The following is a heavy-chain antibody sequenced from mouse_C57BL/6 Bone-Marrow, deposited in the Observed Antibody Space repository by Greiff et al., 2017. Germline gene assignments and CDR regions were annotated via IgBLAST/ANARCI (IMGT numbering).Heavy chain of an antibody. D-gene: IGHD1-2*01. J-gene: IGHJ4*01. CDR2: IDPFDSYT. V-gene: IGHV1-69*01. Sequence: QVQLQQPGAELVMPGASVKLSCKASGYTFTSYWMHWVKQRPGQGLEWIGEIDPFDSYTNYNQKFKGKSTLTVAKSSSTAYMQLSSLTSEDSAVYYCARSWLLPYYAMDYWGQGTSVTVSS. CDR3: ARSWLLPYYAMDY. CDR1: GYTFTSYW.